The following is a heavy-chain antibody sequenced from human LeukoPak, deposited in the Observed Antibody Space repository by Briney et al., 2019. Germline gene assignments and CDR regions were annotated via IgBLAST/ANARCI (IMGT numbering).Heavy chain of an antibody. J-gene: IGHJ4*02. CDR3: AKSRLCCSGWYH. CDR2: ISGSGGST. CDR1: GFTLSSYA. Sequence: GGSLRLSCAASGFTLSSYAMSWVRQAPGKGLEWVSAISGSGGSTYYADSVKGRFTISRDNSKNTLYLQMNSLRAEDTAVYYCAKSRLCCSGWYHWGQGTLVTVSS. D-gene: IGHD6-19*01. V-gene: IGHV3-23*01.